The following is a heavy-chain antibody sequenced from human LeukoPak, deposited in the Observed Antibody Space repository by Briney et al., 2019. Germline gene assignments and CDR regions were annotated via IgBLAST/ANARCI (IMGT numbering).Heavy chain of an antibody. D-gene: IGHD3-10*01. Sequence: SETLSLTCAVSGGSISSSNWWSWVRQPPGKGLEWIGEIYHSGSTNYNPSLKSRVTISVDKSKNQFSLKLSSVTAADTAVYYCARGDGSGRYYFDYWGQGTLVTVSS. V-gene: IGHV4-4*02. CDR1: GGSISSSNW. J-gene: IGHJ4*02. CDR2: IYHSGST. CDR3: ARGDGSGRYYFDY.